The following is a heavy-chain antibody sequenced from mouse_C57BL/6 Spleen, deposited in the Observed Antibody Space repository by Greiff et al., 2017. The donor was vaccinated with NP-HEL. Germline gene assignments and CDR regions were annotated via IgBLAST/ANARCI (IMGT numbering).Heavy chain of an antibody. V-gene: IGHV3-6*01. Sequence: VQLQQSGPGLVKPSQSLSLTCSVTGYSITSGYYWNWIRQFPGNKLEWMGYISYDGSNNYNPSLKNRISITRDTSKNQFFLKLNSVTTEDTATYYCARDKDYYGSSWAMDYWGQGTSVTVSS. CDR1: GYSITSGYY. CDR2: ISYDGSN. CDR3: ARDKDYYGSSWAMDY. J-gene: IGHJ4*01. D-gene: IGHD1-1*01.